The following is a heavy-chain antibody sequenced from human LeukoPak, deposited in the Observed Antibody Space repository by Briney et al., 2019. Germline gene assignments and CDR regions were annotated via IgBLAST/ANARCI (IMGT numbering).Heavy chain of an antibody. D-gene: IGHD3-9*01. J-gene: IGHJ5*02. V-gene: IGHV4-34*01. CDR1: GGSFSGYY. Sequence: SETLSLTCAVYGGSFSGYYWSWIRQPPGKGLEWIGEINHSGSTNYNPSLKSRVTISVETSKNQFSLKLSSVTAADTAVYYCARNAYYDILTGYYPFDPWGQGTLVTVSS. CDR2: INHSGST. CDR3: ARNAYYDILTGYYPFDP.